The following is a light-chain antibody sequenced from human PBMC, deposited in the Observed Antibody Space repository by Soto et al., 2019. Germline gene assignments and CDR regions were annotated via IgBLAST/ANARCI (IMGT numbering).Light chain of an antibody. V-gene: IGKV3-20*01. CDR1: QSVSSSS. Sequence: ENVLTQSPGTLSLSPGERATLFCRASQSVSSSSLAWYQQKPGQAPRLLVQGASRRATGIPDRFSGSGSGTDFTLTISRLEPEDFEVYYCQQYGGSPTTFGQGTKVDIK. J-gene: IGKJ1*01. CDR3: QQYGGSPTT. CDR2: GAS.